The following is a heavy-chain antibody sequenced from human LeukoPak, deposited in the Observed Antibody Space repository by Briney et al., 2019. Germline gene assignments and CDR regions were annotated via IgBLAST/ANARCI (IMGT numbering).Heavy chain of an antibody. CDR2: ISGSGGST. D-gene: IGHD2-2*01. J-gene: IGHJ4*02. V-gene: IGHV3-23*01. Sequence: GGSLRLSCAASGLTLSSYAMSWVRQATGKGLEWVSTISGSGGSTYYADSVKGRFTISRDNSKNTLYVQMNSLRAVDTAVYYCARGGPYCSSTSCYSTTDGFDYWGQGTLVTVSS. CDR3: ARGGPYCSSTSCYSTTDGFDY. CDR1: GLTLSSYA.